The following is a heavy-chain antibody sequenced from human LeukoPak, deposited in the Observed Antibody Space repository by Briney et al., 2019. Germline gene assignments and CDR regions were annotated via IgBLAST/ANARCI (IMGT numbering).Heavy chain of an antibody. D-gene: IGHD3-22*01. Sequence: ASVKASCKASRYTFTSYYMHWVRQAPGQGLEWMRIINPSGGSTSYAQKFQGRVTMTRDTSTSTAYMELSGLRSEDTAVYYCARGGFAGFLPDSSGYYYSGWGQGTLVTVSS. V-gene: IGHV1-46*01. CDR3: ARGGFAGFLPDSSGYYYSG. CDR2: INPSGGST. J-gene: IGHJ4*02. CDR1: RYTFTSYY.